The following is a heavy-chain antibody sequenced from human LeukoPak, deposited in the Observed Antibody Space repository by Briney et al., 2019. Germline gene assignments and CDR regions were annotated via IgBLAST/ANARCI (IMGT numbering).Heavy chain of an antibody. D-gene: IGHD2-2*01. CDR2: ISSSGSTI. V-gene: IGHV3-48*03. CDR3: ARAQEDIVVVPGARGFDY. J-gene: IGHJ4*02. Sequence: GGSLRLSCVASGFTFSSYEMNWVRQAPGKGLEWVSYISSSGSTIYYADSVKGRFTISRDNAKNSLYLQMNSLRAEDTAAYYCARAQEDIVVVPGARGFDYWGQGTLVTVSS. CDR1: GFTFSSYE.